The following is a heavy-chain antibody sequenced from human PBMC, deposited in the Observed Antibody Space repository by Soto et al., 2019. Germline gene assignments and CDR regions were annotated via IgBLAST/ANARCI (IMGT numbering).Heavy chain of an antibody. V-gene: IGHV4-34*02. J-gene: IGHJ4*02. CDR2: INHGGST. CDR3: ARASADRTGTAFFDY. Sequence: QVQLLQWGAGLLKPSETLSLTCAVYGGSFSGYFWSWIRQPPEKGLEWIGEINHGGSTNHNPSLRGRVTISVDTSKNQISLKMTSVTAADTAVYYCARASADRTGTAFFDYWGQGSRVTVSS. D-gene: IGHD1-1*01. CDR1: GGSFSGYF.